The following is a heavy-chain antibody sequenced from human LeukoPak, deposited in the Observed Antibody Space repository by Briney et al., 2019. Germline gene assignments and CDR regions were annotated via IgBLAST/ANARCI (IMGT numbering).Heavy chain of an antibody. V-gene: IGHV1-2*06. CDR3: AREREKGLGLAFGI. J-gene: IGHJ3*02. CDR2: INPNSGGT. D-gene: IGHD3/OR15-3a*01. CDR1: GYTFTGYY. Sequence: GASVKVSCKASGYTFTGYYMHWVRQAPGQGLEWMGRINPNSGGTNYAQKFQGRVTMTRDTSISTAYMEQSRLRSDDTAVYYCAREREKGLGLAFGIWGQGTMVTVSS.